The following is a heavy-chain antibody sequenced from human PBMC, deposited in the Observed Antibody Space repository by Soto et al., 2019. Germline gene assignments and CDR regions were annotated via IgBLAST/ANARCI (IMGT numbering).Heavy chain of an antibody. J-gene: IGHJ4*02. V-gene: IGHV4-30-2*01. Sequence: QLQLQESGSGLVKPSQTLSLTCAVSGGSISSGGYSWSWIRQPPGKGLEGFGYIYHSGSIYYNPSLESRFTISVDRSKNQLSLKLSSVTAADSAVYYCARVPEYWGAGTLVSVS. CDR3: ARVPEY. CDR2: IYHSGSI. CDR1: GGSISSGGYS.